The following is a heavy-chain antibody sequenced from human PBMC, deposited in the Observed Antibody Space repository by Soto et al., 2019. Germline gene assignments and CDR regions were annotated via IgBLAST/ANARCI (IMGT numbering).Heavy chain of an antibody. CDR1: GYSFTSYW. Sequence: GESLKISCNGSGYSFTSYWIGWVRQMPGKGLEWMGIIYPGDSDTRYSPSFQGQATISADKSISTAYLQWSSLKASDTAMYYCARIISRITIVRGVINQDYYYYGMDVWGQGTTVTVSS. D-gene: IGHD3-10*01. CDR3: ARIISRITIVRGVINQDYYYYGMDV. CDR2: IYPGDSDT. V-gene: IGHV5-51*01. J-gene: IGHJ6*02.